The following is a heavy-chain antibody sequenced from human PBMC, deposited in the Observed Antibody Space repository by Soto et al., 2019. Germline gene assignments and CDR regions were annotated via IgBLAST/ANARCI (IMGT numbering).Heavy chain of an antibody. CDR1: RFPFDNYA. D-gene: IGHD2-8*01. J-gene: IGHJ3*02. CDR2: IGGDGRDT. V-gene: IGHV3-23*01. Sequence: EVQLLESGGGLVQPGGSLRLSCAASRFPFDNYAMSWVRQTPGKGLEWVSGIGGDGRDTYYAEFVKGRFTVSRENSKSTLFLQMDSLRAEDTAVYYCVKDRVKANGVCDPFDIWGQGTMVTVSS. CDR3: VKDRVKANGVCDPFDI.